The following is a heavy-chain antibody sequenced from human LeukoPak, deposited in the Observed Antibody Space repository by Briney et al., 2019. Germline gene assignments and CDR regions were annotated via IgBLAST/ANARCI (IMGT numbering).Heavy chain of an antibody. J-gene: IGHJ4*02. D-gene: IGHD3-22*01. CDR1: GFTFGDYA. V-gene: IGHV3-49*04. Sequence: GGSLRLSCTASGFTFGDYAMSWVRQAPGNGLEWVGFIRSKAYGGITEYAASVKGRFTISRDDSKSIAYLQMNRLKTEDTAVYYCTREDDSSGYYYGLYDYWGQGTLVTVSS. CDR3: TREDDSSGYYYGLYDY. CDR2: IRSKAYGGIT.